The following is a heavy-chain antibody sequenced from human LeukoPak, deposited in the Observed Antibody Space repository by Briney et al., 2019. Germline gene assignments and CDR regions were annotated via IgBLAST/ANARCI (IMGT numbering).Heavy chain of an antibody. CDR2: IYHSGST. Sequence: PSETLSLTCTVSGYSISSGYYWGWIRQPPGKGLEWIGSIYHSGSTYYNPSLKSRVTISVDTSKNQFSLKLGSVTAADTAVYYCASVIPNYDILTPWGWFDPWGQGTLVTVSS. V-gene: IGHV4-38-2*02. J-gene: IGHJ5*02. CDR1: GYSISSGYY. CDR3: ASVIPNYDILTPWGWFDP. D-gene: IGHD3-9*01.